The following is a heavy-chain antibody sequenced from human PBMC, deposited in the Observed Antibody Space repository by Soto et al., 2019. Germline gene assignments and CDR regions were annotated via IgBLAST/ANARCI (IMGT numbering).Heavy chain of an antibody. V-gene: IGHV3-30*18. D-gene: IGHD6-6*01. CDR3: AKDLRREQLAIPWFDP. CDR1: GFTFSSYG. J-gene: IGHJ5*02. Sequence: GGSLRLSCAASGFTFSSYGMDWVRQAPGTGLEWVAVISYDGSNKYYVDYVKRRFTISRDNSKNTLYLQMNSLRAEDTAVYYCAKDLRREQLAIPWFDPWGQGTLVTVSS. CDR2: ISYDGSNK.